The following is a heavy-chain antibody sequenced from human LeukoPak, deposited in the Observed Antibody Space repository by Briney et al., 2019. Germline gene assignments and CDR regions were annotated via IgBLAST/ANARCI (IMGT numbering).Heavy chain of an antibody. CDR1: GGSISSYY. CDR3: ARDRGEYPYYFDY. J-gene: IGHJ4*02. V-gene: IGHV4-4*07. Sequence: SETLSLTCTVSGGSISSYYWSWIRQPAGKGLEWIGRIYPSGNTNYNPSLKSRVTTSVDKSKNQLSLKLSSVTAPDTAGYYWARDRGEYPYYFDYWGQGTLVTVSS. D-gene: IGHD2-2*02. CDR2: IYPSGNT.